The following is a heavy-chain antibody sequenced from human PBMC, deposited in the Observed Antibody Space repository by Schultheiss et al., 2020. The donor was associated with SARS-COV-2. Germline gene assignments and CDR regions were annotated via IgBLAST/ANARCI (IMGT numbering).Heavy chain of an antibody. CDR3: ASPIAVAGGFYYYGMDV. V-gene: IGHV3-7*01. J-gene: IGHJ6*02. CDR1: GFTFSSYA. D-gene: IGHD6-19*01. Sequence: GGSLRLSCAASGFTFSSYAMSWVRQAPGKGLEWVANIKQDGSEKYYVDSVKGRFTISRDNSKDTLYLQMNSLRAEDTAVYYCASPIAVAGGFYYYGMDVWGQGTTVTVSS. CDR2: IKQDGSEK.